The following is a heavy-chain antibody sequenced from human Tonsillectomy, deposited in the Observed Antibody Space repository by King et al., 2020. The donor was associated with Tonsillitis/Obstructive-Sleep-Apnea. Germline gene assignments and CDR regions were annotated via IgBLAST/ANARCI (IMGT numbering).Heavy chain of an antibody. V-gene: IGHV4-34*01. CDR3: ARGSDXGDXVGXXXX. J-gene: IGHJ1*01. CDR1: GGSFSGYY. Sequence: VQLQQWGAGLLKPSETLSLTCAVYGGSFSGYYWSWIRQPPGKGLEWIGEINHSGSTNYNPSLKSRVTISVDTSKNQFSLKLSSVTAADTAVYYCARGSDXGDXVGXXXXXGXXXLVTVSS. CDR2: INHSGST. D-gene: IGHD4-17*01.